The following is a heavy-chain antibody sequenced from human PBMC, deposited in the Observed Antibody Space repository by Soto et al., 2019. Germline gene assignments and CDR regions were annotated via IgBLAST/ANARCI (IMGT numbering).Heavy chain of an antibody. D-gene: IGHD3-16*02. Sequence: QVQLVQSGAEVKKPGASVKVSCKASGYTFTSYGISWVRQAPGQGLEWKGWISANNGNTNYAQKLQGRVTMTTDTSTSTAYMERRSLRPDDTAVYYCARGRYDYVWGSYRENELDYWGQGTMVTVSS. V-gene: IGHV1-18*01. CDR1: GYTFTSYG. CDR2: ISANNGNT. CDR3: ARGRYDYVWGSYRENELDY. J-gene: IGHJ4*02.